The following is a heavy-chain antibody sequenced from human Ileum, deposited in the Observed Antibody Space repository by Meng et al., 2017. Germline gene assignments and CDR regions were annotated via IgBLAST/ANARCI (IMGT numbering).Heavy chain of an antibody. J-gene: IGHJ4*02. CDR3: VSERRRSYFFDY. CDR2: IFYTGAT. V-gene: IGHV4-30-4*01. CDR1: VGSITSGDSY. Sequence: QVQLQESGPGLVKPAKPRLLNRTVSVGSITSGDSYWSWIRQPPGKGLEWIGYIFYTGATYSNPSLKSRVTVSLDTSKSQFSLKLSSVTAADTAIYYCVSERRRSYFFDYWGQGTLVTVSS.